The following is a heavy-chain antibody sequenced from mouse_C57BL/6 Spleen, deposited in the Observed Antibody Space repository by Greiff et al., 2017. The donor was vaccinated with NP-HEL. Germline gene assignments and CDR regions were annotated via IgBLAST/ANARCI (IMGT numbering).Heavy chain of an antibody. CDR3: ARGGLPSYFDV. D-gene: IGHD2-4*01. CDR1: GYTFTSYW. J-gene: IGHJ1*03. CDR2: IYPSDSEN. V-gene: IGHV1-61*01. Sequence: QVQLQQPGAELVRPGSSVKLSCKASGYTFTSYWRDWVKQRPGQGLEWIGNIYPSDSENHYKQNFKDKATLTVDKSYSTTYMQLSSLTSEDYAVYYCARGGLPSYFDVWGTGTTVTVSS.